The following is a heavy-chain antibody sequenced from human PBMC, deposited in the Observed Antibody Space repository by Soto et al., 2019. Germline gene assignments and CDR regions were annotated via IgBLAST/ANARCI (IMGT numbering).Heavy chain of an antibody. V-gene: IGHV4-31*03. Sequence: QVQLQESGPGLVKPSQTLSLTCTVSGGSISSGDYYWSWIRQHPGKGLEWIGYIYYSGSTYYNPSLKGRVTISVDTSKHQVSRKLSSVTAADTAVYYCARWWSGSRQGFDPWGQGTLVTVSS. CDR1: GGSISSGDYY. CDR2: IYYSGST. CDR3: ARWWSGSRQGFDP. D-gene: IGHD3-3*01. J-gene: IGHJ5*02.